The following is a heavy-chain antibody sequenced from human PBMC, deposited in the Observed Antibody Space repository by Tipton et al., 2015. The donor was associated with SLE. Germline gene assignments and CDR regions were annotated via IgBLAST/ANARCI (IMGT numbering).Heavy chain of an antibody. CDR3: ARDFWSGYGSFDS. CDR2: IFHSGST. CDR1: GASISRSNW. D-gene: IGHD3-3*01. J-gene: IGHJ4*02. V-gene: IGHV4-4*02. Sequence: TLSLTCAVSGASISRSNWWSWVRQPPGKGLEWIGEIFHSGSTNYNPSLKSRVTISVDTSKNQFSLKLSSVTAADTAVYYCARDFWSGYGSFDSWGQGTLVTVSP.